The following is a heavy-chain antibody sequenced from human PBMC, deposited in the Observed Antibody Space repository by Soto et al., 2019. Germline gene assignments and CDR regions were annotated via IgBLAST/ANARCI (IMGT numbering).Heavy chain of an antibody. J-gene: IGHJ4*02. CDR1: GFTFSSYE. V-gene: IGHV3-48*03. CDR3: ARGYGDYGEYIFDY. CDR2: ISSSGSTI. D-gene: IGHD4-17*01. Sequence: PGGSLRLSCAASGFTFSSYEMNWVRQAPGKGLEWVSYISSSGSTIYYADSVKGRFTISRDNAKNSLYLQMNSLRAEDTAVYYCARGYGDYGEYIFDYWGQGTLVTVSS.